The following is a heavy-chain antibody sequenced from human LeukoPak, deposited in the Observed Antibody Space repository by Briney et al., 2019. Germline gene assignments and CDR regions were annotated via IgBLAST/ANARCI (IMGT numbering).Heavy chain of an antibody. Sequence: PSETLSLTCTVSGGSISSGGYYWSWIRQHPGKGLEWIGYIYYSGSTYYNPSLKSRVTISVDTSKNQFSLKLSSVTAVDTAVYYCASAMTTRWGFQHWGQGTLVTVSS. J-gene: IGHJ1*01. CDR1: GGSISSGGYY. CDR2: IYYSGST. CDR3: ASAMTTRWGFQH. V-gene: IGHV4-31*03. D-gene: IGHD4-17*01.